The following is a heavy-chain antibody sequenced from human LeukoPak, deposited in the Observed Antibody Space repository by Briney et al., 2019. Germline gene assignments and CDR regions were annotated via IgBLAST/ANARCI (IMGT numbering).Heavy chain of an antibody. CDR3: VRQPPGVYDTTQNWFDP. D-gene: IGHD3-22*01. V-gene: IGHV5-10-1*01. CDR1: GYSFTSYW. J-gene: IGHJ5*02. Sequence: GESLKISCKGSGYSFTSYWIGWVRQVPGKGLEWMGRIAPSDSYTNYNPSFEGHVTMSVEKSITTVYLQWSSLKASDTAMYYCVRQPPGVYDTTQNWFDPWGQGTLVTVSS. CDR2: IAPSDSYT.